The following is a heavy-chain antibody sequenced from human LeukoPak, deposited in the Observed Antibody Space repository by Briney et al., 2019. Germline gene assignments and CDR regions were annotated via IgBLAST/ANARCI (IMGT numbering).Heavy chain of an antibody. Sequence: SETLSLTCAVYGGSFSGYYWGWIRQPPGKGLEWIGGISSSGNTYYNPSLKSRITISIDTSKNHFSLKLSSVTAADTAVYYCARLGAGPTYYDFWSGYSSFYFDYWGQGTLVTVSS. J-gene: IGHJ4*02. CDR3: ARLGAGPTYYDFWSGYSSFYFDY. CDR1: GGSFSGYY. D-gene: IGHD3-3*01. CDR2: ISSSGNT. V-gene: IGHV4-34*01.